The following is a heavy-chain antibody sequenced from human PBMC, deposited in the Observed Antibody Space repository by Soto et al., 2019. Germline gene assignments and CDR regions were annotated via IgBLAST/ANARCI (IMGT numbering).Heavy chain of an antibody. V-gene: IGHV4-34*01. Sequence: SETLSLTCAVYGGSFSGYYWSWIRQPPGKGLEWIGEINHSGSTNYNPSLKSRVTISVDTSKNQFSLKLSSVTAADTAVYYCALFRRTYYDILTGSDYWGQGTLVTVS. D-gene: IGHD3-9*01. CDR1: GGSFSGYY. J-gene: IGHJ4*02. CDR2: INHSGST. CDR3: ALFRRTYYDILTGSDY.